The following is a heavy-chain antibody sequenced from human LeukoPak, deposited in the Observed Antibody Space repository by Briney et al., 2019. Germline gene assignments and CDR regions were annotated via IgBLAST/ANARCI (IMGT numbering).Heavy chain of an antibody. V-gene: IGHV3-72*01. CDR2: TRNKANSFTT. D-gene: IGHD5-24*01. Sequence: GGSLRLSCAASGFTFNDHYMDWVRQAPGKGLEGVGLTRNKANSFTTEYAASVRGRFTISRDESKNSLYLQMNSLKTEDTAVYYCARGDDYNRRSFDYWGQGTLVTVSS. CDR3: ARGDDYNRRSFDY. CDR1: GFTFNDHY. J-gene: IGHJ4*02.